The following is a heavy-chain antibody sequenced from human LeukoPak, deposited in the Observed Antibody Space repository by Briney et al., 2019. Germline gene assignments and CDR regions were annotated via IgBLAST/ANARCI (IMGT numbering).Heavy chain of an antibody. J-gene: IGHJ4*02. CDR3: ARQAGYCSGGSCYPDYDY. CDR1: GGTFSSYA. Sequence: VASVKVSCKASGGTFSSYAISWVRQAPGQGLEWVGRIIPIFGTANYAQKFQGRVTITTDESTSTAYMELSSLRSEDTAVYYCARQAGYCSGGSCYPDYDYWGQGTLVTVSS. V-gene: IGHV1-69*05. D-gene: IGHD2-15*01. CDR2: IIPIFGTA.